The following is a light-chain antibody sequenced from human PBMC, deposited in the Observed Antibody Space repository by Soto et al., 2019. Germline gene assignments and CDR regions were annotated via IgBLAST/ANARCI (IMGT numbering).Light chain of an antibody. Sequence: QSALTKPASVSGSPGQSITISSNGTSSDVGGYNYVSWYQQHPGKAPKLMIYDVSNRPSGVSNRFSGSKSGNTASLTISGLQAEDEADYYCSSYTSSSTLYVFGTGTKVTVL. CDR1: SSDVGGYNY. V-gene: IGLV2-14*01. CDR2: DVS. J-gene: IGLJ1*01. CDR3: SSYTSSSTLYV.